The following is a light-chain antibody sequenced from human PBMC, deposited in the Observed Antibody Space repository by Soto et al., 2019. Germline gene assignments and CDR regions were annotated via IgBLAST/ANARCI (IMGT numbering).Light chain of an antibody. J-gene: IGKJ1*01. V-gene: IGKV1-5*03. CDR3: QQYNTWWT. CDR1: QSIGGW. CDR2: VTS. Sequence: DIQMTQSPSTLSASVGDRVTITCRASQSIGGWLAWYQQKAGKAPKVLIYVTSTLQSGVPSRFSGSGSGTQFTLTLSSLQPDDSATFYCQQYNTWWTFGQGTKVEVK.